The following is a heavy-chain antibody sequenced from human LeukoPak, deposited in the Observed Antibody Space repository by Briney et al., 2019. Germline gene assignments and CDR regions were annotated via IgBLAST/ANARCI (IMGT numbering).Heavy chain of an antibody. J-gene: IGHJ5*02. D-gene: IGHD3-3*01. V-gene: IGHV3-30-3*01. Sequence: SGRSLRLSCAASGFTFSSYAMHWVRQAPGKGLEWVAVISYDGSNKYYADSVKGRFTISRDNFKNTLYLQMNSLRAEDTAVYYCARKREGYDFWSAAGGFDPWGQGTLVTVSS. CDR2: ISYDGSNK. CDR1: GFTFSSYA. CDR3: ARKREGYDFWSAAGGFDP.